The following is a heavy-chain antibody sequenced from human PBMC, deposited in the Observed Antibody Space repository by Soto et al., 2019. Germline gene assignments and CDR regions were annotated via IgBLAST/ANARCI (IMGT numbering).Heavy chain of an antibody. J-gene: IGHJ5*02. CDR1: GGSISTRNW. V-gene: IGHV4-4*02. CDR3: ATCSYGSGDSGRFGP. Sequence: QVQLQESGPGLVKSSGTLSLTCAVSGGSISTRNWWTWVRQPPGKGLEWIGEIYHAGSTNYNPALEGRVPMSIDKSKDQFFLNLGSVAAADTAVYYCATCSYGSGDSGRFGPWGQGTLVTVSA. CDR2: IYHAGST. D-gene: IGHD3-10*01.